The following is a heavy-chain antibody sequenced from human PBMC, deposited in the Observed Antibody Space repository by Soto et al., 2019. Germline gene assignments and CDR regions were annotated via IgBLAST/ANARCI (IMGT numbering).Heavy chain of an antibody. Sequence: GGSLRLSCAAPGFTFSNYAMHWVRQAPGKGLEWVAIISFDGSNRFYRDSVKGRFTISRDNSRNTLYLEMSSLRAEDTAVYFCAKDLSYCSGGSCYQHDGSDNWGQGTLVTVSS. J-gene: IGHJ4*02. CDR3: AKDLSYCSGGSCYQHDGSDN. CDR1: GFTFSNYA. V-gene: IGHV3-30*18. D-gene: IGHD2-15*01. CDR2: ISFDGSNR.